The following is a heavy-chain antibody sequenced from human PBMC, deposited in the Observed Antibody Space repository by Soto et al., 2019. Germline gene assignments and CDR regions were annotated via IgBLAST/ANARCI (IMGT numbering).Heavy chain of an antibody. CDR1: GGSIRNYY. CDR3: ARQGFGAVHGLVDV. CDR2: VHDSGGT. J-gene: IGHJ6*02. Sequence: QVPLQESGPGLVKPSETLSLSCTVSGGSIRNYYWSWFRQTPGKGLEWVGYVHDSGGTNYNPSLKSRVSIALDTSKSQNALKTTSEPATDEAVSYCARQGFGAVHGLVDVWGQGTTVTVSS. V-gene: IGHV4-59*08. D-gene: IGHD3-10*01.